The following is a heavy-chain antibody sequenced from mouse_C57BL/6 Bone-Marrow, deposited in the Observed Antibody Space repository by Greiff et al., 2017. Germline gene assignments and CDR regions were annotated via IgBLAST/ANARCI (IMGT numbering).Heavy chain of an antibody. CDR1: GFTFSDYY. Sequence: EVKLVESGGGLVQPGGSLKLSCAASGFTFSDYYLYWVRQTPEKRLEWVAYISNGGGSTYYPDTVKGRFTISRDNAKNTLYLQMSRLKSEDTAMYYCARCYSGSSNYFDYWGQGTTLTVSS. D-gene: IGHD1-1*01. V-gene: IGHV5-12*01. J-gene: IGHJ2*01. CDR2: ISNGGGST. CDR3: ARCYSGSSNYFDY.